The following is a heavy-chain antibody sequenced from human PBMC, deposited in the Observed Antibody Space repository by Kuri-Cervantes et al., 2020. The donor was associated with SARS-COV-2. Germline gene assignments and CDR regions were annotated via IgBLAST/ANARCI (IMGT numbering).Heavy chain of an antibody. CDR1: GYTFTSYY. J-gene: IGHJ4*02. CDR2: INPNSGGT. CDR3: AIGRRGFLEWFYFGY. D-gene: IGHD3-3*01. V-gene: IGHV1-2*02. Sequence: ASVKVSCKASGYTFTSYYMHWVRQAPGQGLEWMGWINPNSGGTNYAQKFQGRVTMTRDTSISTAYMELSSLRSEDTAVYYCAIGRRGFLEWFYFGYWGQGTLVTVSS.